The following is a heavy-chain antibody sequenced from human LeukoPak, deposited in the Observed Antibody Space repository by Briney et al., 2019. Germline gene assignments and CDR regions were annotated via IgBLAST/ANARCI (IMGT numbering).Heavy chain of an antibody. D-gene: IGHD3-10*01. CDR1: GYSISSGYY. J-gene: IGHJ4*02. CDR2: IYHSGIT. V-gene: IGHV4-38-2*02. Sequence: SETLSLTCTVSGYSISSGYYWGWIRQPPGKGLEWIAIIYHSGITYYNPSLKSRVTISVDTSKNQFSLKLTSVTAADTAVYYCASNLYGSGNYFAYWGQGTLVTVSS. CDR3: ASNLYGSGNYFAY.